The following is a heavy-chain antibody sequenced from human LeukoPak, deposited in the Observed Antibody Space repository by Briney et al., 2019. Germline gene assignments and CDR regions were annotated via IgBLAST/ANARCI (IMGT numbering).Heavy chain of an antibody. CDR3: ASDIVVVPAAIFRFDP. Sequence: SETLSLTCAVYGGSFSGYYWSWIRQPPGKGLEWIGEINHSGSTNYNPSLKSRVTISVDTSKNQFSLKLSSVTAADTAVYYCASDIVVVPAAIFRFDPWGQGTLVTVSS. D-gene: IGHD2-2*02. CDR1: GGSFSGYY. V-gene: IGHV4-34*01. CDR2: INHSGST. J-gene: IGHJ5*02.